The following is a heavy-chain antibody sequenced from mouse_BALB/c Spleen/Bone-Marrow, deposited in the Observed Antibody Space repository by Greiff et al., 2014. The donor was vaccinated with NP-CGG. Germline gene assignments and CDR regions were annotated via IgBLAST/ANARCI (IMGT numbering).Heavy chain of an antibody. CDR1: GFSLTSYG. D-gene: IGHD1-1*01. CDR2: IGIGGST. V-gene: IGHV2-9*02. Sequence: VKLVESGPGLVAPSQSLSITCTVSGFSLTSYGVHWVRQPPGKGLEWLGVIGIGGSTNYNSALMSRLSISKDNSKSQVFLKMNSLQTDDTAMYYGARASYYYGSRYDYWGQGTTLTVSS. J-gene: IGHJ2*01. CDR3: ARASYYYGSRYDY.